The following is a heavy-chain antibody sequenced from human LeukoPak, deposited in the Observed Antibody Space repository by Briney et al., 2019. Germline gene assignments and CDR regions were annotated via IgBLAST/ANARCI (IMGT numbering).Heavy chain of an antibody. Sequence: PSETPSLTCTVSGGSISSYYWSWIRQPPGKGLEWIGYIYYSGSTNYNPSLKSRVTISVDTSKNQFSLKLSSVTAADTAVYYCARGGAVVAETRFDYWGQGTLVTVSS. CDR2: IYYSGST. CDR1: GGSISSYY. V-gene: IGHV4-59*01. J-gene: IGHJ4*02. D-gene: IGHD2-15*01. CDR3: ARGGAVVAETRFDY.